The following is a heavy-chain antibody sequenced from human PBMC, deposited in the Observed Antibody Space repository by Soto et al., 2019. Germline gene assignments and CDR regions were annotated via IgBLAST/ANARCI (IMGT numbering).Heavy chain of an antibody. V-gene: IGHV3-23*01. D-gene: IGHD3-10*01. J-gene: IGHJ4*02. Sequence: EVQLLESGGGLVQPGGSLRLSCAASGFTFGSYAMSWVRQAPGKGLEWVSLISGTGDSSEYANSVKGRFTISGDYSKTTVFLQMNSLRAEDTDVYFCAKDNGNYGSGSFSHWGQGTLVTVSS. CDR2: ISGTGDSS. CDR1: GFTFGSYA. CDR3: AKDNGNYGSGSFSH.